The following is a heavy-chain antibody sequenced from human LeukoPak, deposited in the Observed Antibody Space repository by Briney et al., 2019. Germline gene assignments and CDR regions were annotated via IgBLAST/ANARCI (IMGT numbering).Heavy chain of an antibody. V-gene: IGHV1-18*01. CDR3: ATEELVLEGGPPYYYYYMDV. Sequence: ASVKVSCKASGYTFTSYGISWVRQAPGQGLEWMGWISAYNGNTNYAQKLQGRVTMTTDTSTSTAYMELRSLRSDDTPVYYCATEELVLEGGPPYYYYYMDVWGKGTTVTVSS. J-gene: IGHJ6*03. D-gene: IGHD3-3*01. CDR1: GYTFTSYG. CDR2: ISAYNGNT.